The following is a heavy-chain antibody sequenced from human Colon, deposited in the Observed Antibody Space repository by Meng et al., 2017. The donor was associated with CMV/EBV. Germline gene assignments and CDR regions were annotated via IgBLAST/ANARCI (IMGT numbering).Heavy chain of an antibody. J-gene: IGHJ4*02. CDR3: STPGYYDILAGYYRVPFYFDH. CDR2: IKSKSDGGAT. Sequence: WMNWIRQAPGKGLEWVGRIKSKSDGGATDYAAPVKGRFTISRDDSKNTLFLQMNSLKTEDTAVYYCSTPGYYDILAGYYRVPFYFDHWGQGTLVTVSS. V-gene: IGHV3-15*01. CDR1: W. D-gene: IGHD3-9*01.